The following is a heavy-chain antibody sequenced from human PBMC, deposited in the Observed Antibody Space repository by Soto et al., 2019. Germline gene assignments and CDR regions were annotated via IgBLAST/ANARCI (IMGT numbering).Heavy chain of an antibody. V-gene: IGHV3-23*01. CDR3: AKDLIYSRGITIFGVVVPYYYGMDV. D-gene: IGHD3-3*01. CDR1: GFTFSSYA. CDR2: ISGSGGST. Sequence: GGSLRLSCAASGFTFSSYAMSWVRQAPGKGLEWVSAISGSGGSTYYADSVKGRFTISRDNSKNTLYLQMNSLRAEDTAVYYCAKDLIYSRGITIFGVVVPYYYGMDVWGQGTTVTVSS. J-gene: IGHJ6*02.